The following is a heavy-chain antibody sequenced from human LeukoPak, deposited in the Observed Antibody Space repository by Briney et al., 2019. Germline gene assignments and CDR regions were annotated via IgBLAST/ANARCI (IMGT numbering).Heavy chain of an antibody. J-gene: IGHJ3*02. Sequence: GSLRLSCAASGFTFSSYEMNWVRQAPGKGLEWVSYISSSGSTIYYADSVKGRFTISRDNAKNSLYLQMNSLRAEDTAVYYCARTAVTMIVAAHDAFDIWGQGTMVTVSS. V-gene: IGHV3-48*03. CDR3: ARTAVTMIVAAHDAFDI. CDR1: GFTFSSYE. D-gene: IGHD3-22*01. CDR2: ISSSGSTI.